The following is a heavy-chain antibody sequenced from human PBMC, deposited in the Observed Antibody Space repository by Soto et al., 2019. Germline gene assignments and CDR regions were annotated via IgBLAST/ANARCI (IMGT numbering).Heavy chain of an antibody. CDR2: INPSGGST. J-gene: IGHJ3*02. D-gene: IGHD3-10*01. V-gene: IGHV1-46*01. CDR3: ARDVGPITMVRGVTVYDAFDI. Sequence: ASVKVSCKASGYTFTSYYMHWVRQAPGQGLEWMGIINPSGGSTSYAQKLQGRVTMTTDTSTSTAYMELRSLRSDDTAVYYCARDVGPITMVRGVTVYDAFDIWGQGTMVTVSS. CDR1: GYTFTSYY.